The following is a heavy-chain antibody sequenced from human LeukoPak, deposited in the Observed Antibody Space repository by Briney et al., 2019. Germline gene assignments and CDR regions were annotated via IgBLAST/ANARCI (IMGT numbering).Heavy chain of an antibody. D-gene: IGHD6-13*01. CDR2: INHSGST. CDR1: GGSFSGYY. V-gene: IGHV4-34*01. J-gene: IGHJ6*02. Sequence: SESLSLSCAVSGGSFSGYYWSWIRQPPGKGLEWVGEINHSGSTNYNPSLKSRVTISVDTSKHQFSLKLSSVTAADTAVYYCARVHVIYSSSWYYYYYGMDVWGQGTTVTVSS. CDR3: ARVHVIYSSSWYYYYYGMDV.